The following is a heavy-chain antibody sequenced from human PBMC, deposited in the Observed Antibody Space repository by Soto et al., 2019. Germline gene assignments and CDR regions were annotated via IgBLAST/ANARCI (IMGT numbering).Heavy chain of an antibody. CDR2: ISGSGGST. J-gene: IGHJ6*02. Sequence: PGGSQRLSCAASGFTFRSYARSWVRQAPGKGLEWVSAISGSGGSTYYADSVKGRFTTSRDNSKNTLYLQMNSLRAEDTAVYYCAKDLQRTRERPYYYYGMDVWGQGTTVTVSS. V-gene: IGHV3-23*01. CDR3: AKDLQRTRERPYYYYGMDV. D-gene: IGHD6-25*01. CDR1: GFTFRSYA.